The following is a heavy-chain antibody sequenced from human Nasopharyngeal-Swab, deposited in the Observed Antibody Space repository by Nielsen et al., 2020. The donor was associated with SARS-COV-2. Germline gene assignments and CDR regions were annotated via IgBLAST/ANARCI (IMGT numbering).Heavy chain of an antibody. J-gene: IGHJ3*02. CDR2: ISSSSSYT. CDR3: ARDRLRQGYDFWSGYYPDAFDI. CDR1: GFTFSDYY. Sequence: GGSLRLSCAASGFTFSDYYMSWIRQAPGKGLEWVSYISSSSSYTNYADSMKGRFTISRDNAKNSLYLQMNSLRAEDTAVYYCARDRLRQGYDFWSGYYPDAFDIWGQGTMVTVSS. V-gene: IGHV3-11*06. D-gene: IGHD3-3*01.